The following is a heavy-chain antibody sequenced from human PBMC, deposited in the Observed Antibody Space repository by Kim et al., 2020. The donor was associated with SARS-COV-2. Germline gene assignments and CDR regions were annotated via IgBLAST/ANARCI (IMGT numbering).Heavy chain of an antibody. Sequence: ASVKVSCKASGYTFTSYAMHWVRQAPGQRLEWMGWINAGNGNTKYSQKFQGRVTITRATSASTAYMELSSLRSEDTAVYYCARGGAFYGSGSYYYGRWFDPWGQGTLVTVSS. D-gene: IGHD3-10*01. CDR1: GYTFTSYA. J-gene: IGHJ5*02. CDR3: ARGGAFYGSGSYYYGRWFDP. CDR2: INAGNGNT. V-gene: IGHV1-3*01.